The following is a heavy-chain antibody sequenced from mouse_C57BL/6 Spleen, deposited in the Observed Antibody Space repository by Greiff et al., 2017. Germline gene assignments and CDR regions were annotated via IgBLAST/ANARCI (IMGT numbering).Heavy chain of an antibody. J-gene: IGHJ2*01. CDR2: INPGSGGT. CDR3: ARRFDPGVYFDY. CDR1: GYAFTNYL. V-gene: IGHV1-54*01. Sequence: VQVVESGAELVRPGTSVKVSCKASGYAFTNYLLEWVKQRPGQGLEWIGVINPGSGGTNYHEKFKGKATLTADNSSSTASMQLSSLTSEDSAVYFGARRFDPGVYFDYWGQGTTLTVSS.